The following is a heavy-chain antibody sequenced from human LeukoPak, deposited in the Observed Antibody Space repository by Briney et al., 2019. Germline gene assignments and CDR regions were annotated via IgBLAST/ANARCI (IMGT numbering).Heavy chain of an antibody. D-gene: IGHD3-9*01. CDR3: ARDQGYDILTGLSDY. CDR1: RFTFSTYA. Sequence: GGSLTLSCEASRFTFSTYAMHWVRQAPGKGLEWVAVIPYDGRDKYYADSVKVRFTISRDNSKNSLYLHMHSLRAEDTAVYYCARDQGYDILTGLSDYWGQGTLVTVSS. CDR2: IPYDGRDK. V-gene: IGHV3-30*04. J-gene: IGHJ4*02.